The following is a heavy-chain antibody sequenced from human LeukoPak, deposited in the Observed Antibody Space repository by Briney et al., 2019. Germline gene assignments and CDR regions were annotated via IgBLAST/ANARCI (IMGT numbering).Heavy chain of an antibody. CDR2: ISAYNGNT. Sequence: ASVNVSCKASGYTFTSYGISWVRQAPGQGLEWMGWISAYNGNTNYAQKLQGRVTMTTDTSTSTAYMELRSPRSDDTAVYYCARKDYGSGSYYYFDYWGQGTLVTVSS. CDR3: ARKDYGSGSYYYFDY. J-gene: IGHJ4*02. D-gene: IGHD3-10*01. V-gene: IGHV1-18*01. CDR1: GYTFTSYG.